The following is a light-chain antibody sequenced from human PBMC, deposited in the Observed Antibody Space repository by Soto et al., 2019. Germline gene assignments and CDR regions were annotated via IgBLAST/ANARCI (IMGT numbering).Light chain of an antibody. Sequence: QPVLTQPPSASGSPGQSVTISCTGTSSDVGGYNYVSWYQQYPGKAPKLMIYEVSKRPSGVPDRFSGSKSGNTASLTVSGLQAEDEADYYCSSYAGSNNLVFGTGTKVTVL. CDR1: SSDVGGYNY. CDR2: EVS. V-gene: IGLV2-8*01. CDR3: SSYAGSNNLV. J-gene: IGLJ1*01.